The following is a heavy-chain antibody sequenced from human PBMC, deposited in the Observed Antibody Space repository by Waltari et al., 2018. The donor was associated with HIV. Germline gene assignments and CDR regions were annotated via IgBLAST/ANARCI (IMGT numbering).Heavy chain of an antibody. CDR1: GYTLTELP. CDR3: ATEGQQLVKEEFDY. D-gene: IGHD6-13*01. J-gene: IGHJ4*02. Sequence: QVQLVQSGAEVKKPGAAVKVSCKVSGYTLTELPMHWVRQATGKGLEWMGGFDPEDGETIYAQKFQGRVTMTEDTSTDTAYMELSSLRSEDTAVYYCATEGQQLVKEEFDYWGQGTLVTVSS. CDR2: FDPEDGET. V-gene: IGHV1-24*01.